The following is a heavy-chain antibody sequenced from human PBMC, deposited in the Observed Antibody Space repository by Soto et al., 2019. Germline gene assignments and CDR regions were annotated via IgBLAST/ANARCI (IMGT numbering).Heavy chain of an antibody. D-gene: IGHD3-3*01. J-gene: IGHJ4*02. CDR3: VKDKGRFRYYFDY. Sequence: EVQLVESGGGLVQPGRSLRLSCAASGFTFDDYAMHWVRQAPGKGLEWVSGISWNSGSIGYADSVKGRFTISRDNAKNSLYLQMNSLRAEDTALYYCVKDKGRFRYYFDYWGQGTLVTVSS. CDR2: ISWNSGSI. V-gene: IGHV3-9*01. CDR1: GFTFDDYA.